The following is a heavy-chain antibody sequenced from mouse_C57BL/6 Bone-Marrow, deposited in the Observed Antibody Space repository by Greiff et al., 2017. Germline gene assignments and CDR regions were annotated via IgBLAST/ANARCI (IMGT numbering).Heavy chain of an antibody. J-gene: IGHJ2*01. CDR1: GFNIKNTY. Sequence: EVKLVESVAELVRPGASVKLSCTASGFNIKNTYMHWVKQRPEQGLEWIGRIDPANGNTKYAPKFQGKATITADTSSNTAYLQLSSLTSEDTAIYYCASTYYYGSSYCDYWGQGTTLTVSS. D-gene: IGHD1-1*01. CDR3: ASTYYYGSSYCDY. V-gene: IGHV14-3*01. CDR2: IDPANGNT.